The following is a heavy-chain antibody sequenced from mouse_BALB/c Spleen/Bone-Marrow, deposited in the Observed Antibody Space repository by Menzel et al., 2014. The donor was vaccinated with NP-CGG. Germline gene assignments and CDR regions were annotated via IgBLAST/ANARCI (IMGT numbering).Heavy chain of an antibody. CDR2: IYPGDGDT. CDR1: GYAFSNSW. V-gene: IGHV1-82*01. D-gene: IGHD2-3*01. CDR3: ARSDGYRAMDY. J-gene: IGHJ4*01. Sequence: VMLVESGPELVKPGASVKISCKASGYAFSNSWMNWVKQRPGQGLEWIGRIYPGDGDTYYNGKFKDKATLTADKSSSTAYMQLSSPTSVDSAVYFCARSDGYRAMDYWGQGTSVTVSS.